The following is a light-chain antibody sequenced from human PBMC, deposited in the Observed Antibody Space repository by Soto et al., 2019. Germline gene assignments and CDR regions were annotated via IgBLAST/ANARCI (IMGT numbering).Light chain of an antibody. Sequence: LGQRVTISFSGSGSNIGSSYVSWYQQLPGSAPKVLIYQNNKRPSEIPDRFSGSKSGASATLDISGLQTGDEADYYCGTWDFSLRGYVFGAGTKVTVI. V-gene: IGLV1-51*01. CDR1: GSNIGSSY. J-gene: IGLJ1*01. CDR2: QNN. CDR3: GTWDFSLRGYV.